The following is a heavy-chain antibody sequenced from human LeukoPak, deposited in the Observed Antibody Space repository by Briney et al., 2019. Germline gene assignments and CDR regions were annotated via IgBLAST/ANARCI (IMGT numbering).Heavy chain of an antibody. Sequence: SETLSLTCTVSGGSISSSSYYWGWIRQPPGKGLEWIGRIYYSGSTYYNPSLKSRVTISVDTSKNQFSLKLSSVTAADTAVYYCASPSNYYDYVWGSYYPFDYWGQGTLVTVSS. V-gene: IGHV4-39*01. CDR3: ASPSNYYDYVWGSYYPFDY. J-gene: IGHJ4*02. CDR2: IYYSGST. D-gene: IGHD3-16*01. CDR1: GGSISSSSYY.